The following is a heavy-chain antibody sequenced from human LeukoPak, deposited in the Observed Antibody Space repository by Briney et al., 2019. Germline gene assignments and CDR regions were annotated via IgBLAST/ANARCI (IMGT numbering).Heavy chain of an antibody. D-gene: IGHD3-22*01. J-gene: IGHJ4*02. CDR2: IKEDGSEK. CDR1: GFTFSSYG. V-gene: IGHV3-7*01. CDR3: AGAPRGYYYDSSGLDFDY. Sequence: GGSLRLSCAASGFTFSSYGMHWVRQAPGKELEWVANIKEDGSEKYYVDFVKGRFTISRDNAKNSLSLQMNSLRAEDTAVYYCAGAPRGYYYDSSGLDFDYWGQGTLVTVSS.